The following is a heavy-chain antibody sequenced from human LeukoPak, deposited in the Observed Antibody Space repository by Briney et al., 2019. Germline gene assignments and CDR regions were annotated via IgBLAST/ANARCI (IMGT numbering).Heavy chain of an antibody. CDR2: INPSGGST. J-gene: IGHJ4*02. D-gene: IGHD2-2*01. V-gene: IGHV1-46*01. CDR1: GYTFTSYY. Sequence: ASVKVSCKASGYTFTSYYMHWVRQAPGQGLEWMGIINPSGGSTSYAQKFQGRVTMTRDTSTSTAYMELRSLRSDDTAVYYCARDLHPDIIVVVPAAPYTFDYWGQGTLVTVSS. CDR3: ARDLHPDIIVVVPAAPYTFDY.